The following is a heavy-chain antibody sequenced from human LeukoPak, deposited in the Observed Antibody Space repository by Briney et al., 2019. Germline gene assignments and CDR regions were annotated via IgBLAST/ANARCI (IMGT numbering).Heavy chain of an antibody. CDR2: IYYSGST. CDR3: ARTGSTVTMLYPFDH. V-gene: IGHV4-59*01. Sequence: PSETLPLTCTVSGGSIRSYYWSWIRQPPGKGLEWIGYIYYSGSTNYNPSLKSRVSISVDTSKNQFSLKLSSVTAADTAVYYCARTGSTVTMLYPFDHWGQGTLVTVSS. CDR1: GGSIRSYY. J-gene: IGHJ4*02. D-gene: IGHD4-17*01.